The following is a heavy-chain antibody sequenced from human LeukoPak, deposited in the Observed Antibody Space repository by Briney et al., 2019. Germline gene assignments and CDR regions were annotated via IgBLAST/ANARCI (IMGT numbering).Heavy chain of an antibody. CDR1: GGTFSSYA. V-gene: IGHV1-69*04. Sequence: ASVKVSCKASGGTFSSYAINWVRQAPGQGLEWMGRIIPIFGIANYAQKFQGRVTITADKSTSTAYMELSSLRSEDTAVYYCARYEAAAGNWFDPWGQGALVTVSS. CDR3: ARYEAAAGNWFDP. D-gene: IGHD6-13*01. CDR2: IIPIFGIA. J-gene: IGHJ5*02.